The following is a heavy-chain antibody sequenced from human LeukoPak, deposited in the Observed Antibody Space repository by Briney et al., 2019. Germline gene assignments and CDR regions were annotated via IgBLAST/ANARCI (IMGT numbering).Heavy chain of an antibody. CDR2: INPNSGNT. J-gene: IGHJ5*02. CDR1: EYTFTNYD. Sequence: WASVKVSCKASEYTFTNYDINWVRQATGQGLEWMGWINPNSGNTGYTQKFQGRVTIIADEPTSTVYMELSGLRSEDTAVYYCAFRGPMIDQRNWFDPWGQGTQVTVSS. V-gene: IGHV1-8*01. CDR3: AFRGPMIDQRNWFDP. D-gene: IGHD2-21*01.